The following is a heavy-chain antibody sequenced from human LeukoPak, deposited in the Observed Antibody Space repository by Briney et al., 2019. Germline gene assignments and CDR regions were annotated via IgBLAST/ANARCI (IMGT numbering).Heavy chain of an antibody. CDR1: GGSISSGGYS. D-gene: IGHD2-15*01. CDR2: IYHSGSN. J-gene: IGHJ3*02. CDR3: ARDRRYCPGGSCYPGAFDI. V-gene: IGHV4-30-2*01. Sequence: SETLSLTCAASGGSISSGGYSWSWMRQPQGKGLESIGYIYHSGSNYYNPSLKRRVTISVDTSKNQLSLKKSSVTAADTAMYYCARDRRYCPGGSCYPGAFDIWGQGTMVTVSS.